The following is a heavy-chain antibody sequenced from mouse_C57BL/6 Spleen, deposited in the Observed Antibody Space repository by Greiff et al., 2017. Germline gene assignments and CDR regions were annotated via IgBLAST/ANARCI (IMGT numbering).Heavy chain of an antibody. J-gene: IGHJ4*01. CDR1: GYAFSSYW. Sequence: QVQLQQSGAELVKPGASVKISCKASGYAFSSYWMNWVKQRPGKGLEWIGQIYPGDGDTNYNGKFKGKATLTADKSSSTAYMQLSSLTSEDSAVYCCAYGSSYDYAMDYWGQGTSVTVSS. CDR3: AYGSSYDYAMDY. D-gene: IGHD1-1*01. CDR2: IYPGDGDT. V-gene: IGHV1-80*01.